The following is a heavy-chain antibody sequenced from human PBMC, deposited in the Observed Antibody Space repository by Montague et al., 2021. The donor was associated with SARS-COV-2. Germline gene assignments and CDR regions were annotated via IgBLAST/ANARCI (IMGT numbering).Heavy chain of an antibody. CDR3: ARVRPGSSYYGSGTYTWGGYGVDV. CDR1: GGSFSGYY. CDR2: INHSGST. D-gene: IGHD3-10*01. J-gene: IGHJ6*02. V-gene: IGHV4-34*01. Sequence: SETLSLTCAVYGGSFSGYYWSWIRQPPGKGLEWIGEINHSGSTNYNPSLKSRVTISVDTSNNQFSLKLSSVTAADTALYYCARVRPGSSYYGSGTYTWGGYGVDVWGQGTTVTVSS.